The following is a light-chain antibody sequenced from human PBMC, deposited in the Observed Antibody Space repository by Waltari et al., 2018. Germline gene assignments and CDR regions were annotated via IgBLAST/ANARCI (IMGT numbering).Light chain of an antibody. CDR2: SNN. CDR3: ATWDDSLNGVV. V-gene: IGLV1-44*01. J-gene: IGLJ3*02. CDR1: TSNIGSNI. Sequence: QSVLTQPPSASGTPGQRVTFSCFGSTSNIGSNIVSWYRHFPGTAPKLLMHSNNQRPSGVLDRFSGSKSGTSASLAISGLQSDDEATYYCATWDDSLNGVVFGGGTKLTVL.